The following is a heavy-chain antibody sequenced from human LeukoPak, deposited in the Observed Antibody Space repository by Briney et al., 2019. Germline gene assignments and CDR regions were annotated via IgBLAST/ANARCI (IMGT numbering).Heavy chain of an antibody. J-gene: IGHJ6*03. CDR1: GGSISSSNW. D-gene: IGHD3-16*01. Sequence: PSETLSLTCAVSGGSISSSNWWSWVRQPPGKGLEWIGEIYHSGSTNYNPSLKSRVTISVDKSKNQFSLKLSSVTAADTAVYYCARIGGVTGYYYYYMDVWGKGTTVTVSS. CDR2: IYHSGST. CDR3: ARIGGVTGYYYYYMDV. V-gene: IGHV4-4*02.